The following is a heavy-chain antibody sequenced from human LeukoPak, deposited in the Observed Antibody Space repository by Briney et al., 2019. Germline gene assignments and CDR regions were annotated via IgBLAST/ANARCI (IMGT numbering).Heavy chain of an antibody. CDR3: ARADCSSTSCYDYFDY. CDR2: MNPNSGNT. Sequence: AASVKVSCKASGYTNTSYDINWVRQAAGQGLEWMGWMNPNSGNTGYAQKFQGRVTMTRNTSISTAYMELSSLRSEDTAVYYCARADCSSTSCYDYFDYWGQGTLVTVSS. D-gene: IGHD2-2*01. CDR1: GYTNTSYD. J-gene: IGHJ4*02. V-gene: IGHV1-8*01.